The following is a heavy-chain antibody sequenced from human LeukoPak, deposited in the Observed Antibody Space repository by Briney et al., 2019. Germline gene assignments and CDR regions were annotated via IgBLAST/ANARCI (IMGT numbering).Heavy chain of an antibody. Sequence: SETLSLTCTVSGASISSYYWSWIRQPPGKGLEWIGYIYYSGSTNYNPSLKSRVTISVDTSKNQFSLKLSSVTAADTAVYYCARRYGFDLWGRGTLVTVSS. V-gene: IGHV4-59*08. D-gene: IGHD5-18*01. CDR1: GASISSYY. J-gene: IGHJ2*01. CDR3: ARRYGFDL. CDR2: IYYSGST.